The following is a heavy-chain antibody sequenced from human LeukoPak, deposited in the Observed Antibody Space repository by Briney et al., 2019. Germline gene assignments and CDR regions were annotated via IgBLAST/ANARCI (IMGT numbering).Heavy chain of an antibody. CDR2: IYYSGSI. D-gene: IGHD3-10*01. Sequence: PETLSLTCTVSGASISSYYWSWIRQPPGKGLEWIGDIYYSGSIKYNPSLKSRVTMSVDTSKNQFSLKLSSVTAADTAVYYCARMVRGVIWFDPWGQGTLVTVSS. J-gene: IGHJ5*02. V-gene: IGHV4-59*12. CDR1: GASISSYY. CDR3: ARMVRGVIWFDP.